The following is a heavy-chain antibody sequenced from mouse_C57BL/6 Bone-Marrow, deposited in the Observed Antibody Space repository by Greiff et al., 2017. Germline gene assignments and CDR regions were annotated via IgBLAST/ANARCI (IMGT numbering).Heavy chain of an antibody. V-gene: IGHV5-4*03. CDR3: ARVYSNFHYYAIDY. Sequence: EVKVVESGGGLVKPGGSLKLSCAASGFTFSSYAMSWVRQTPEKRLEWVATISDGGSYTYYPDNVKGRFTISRDNAKNNLYLQMSHLKSEDTAMYYCARVYSNFHYYAIDYWGQGTSVTVSS. CDR1: GFTFSSYA. CDR2: ISDGGSYT. D-gene: IGHD2-5*01. J-gene: IGHJ4*01.